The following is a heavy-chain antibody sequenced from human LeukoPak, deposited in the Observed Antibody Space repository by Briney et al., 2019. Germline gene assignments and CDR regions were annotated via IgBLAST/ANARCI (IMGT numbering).Heavy chain of an antibody. CDR3: ARGRLSGWVGY. CDR1: GGSISSSSYY. D-gene: IGHD6-19*01. J-gene: IGHJ4*02. Sequence: SETLSLTCTVSGGSISSSSYYWSWIRQPPGKGLEWIGEINHSGSTNYNPSLKSRVTISVDTSKNQFSLKLSSVTAADTAVYYCARGRLSGWVGYWGQGTLVTVSS. V-gene: IGHV4-39*07. CDR2: INHSGST.